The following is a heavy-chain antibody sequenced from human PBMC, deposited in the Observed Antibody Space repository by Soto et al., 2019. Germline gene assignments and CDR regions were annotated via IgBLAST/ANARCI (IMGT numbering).Heavy chain of an antibody. CDR2: IDTSGST. CDR1: GGSISNYY. D-gene: IGHD3-3*01. J-gene: IGHJ4*02. Sequence: ASETLSLTCTVSGGSISNYYCNWTRQPAGKGLEWIGRIDTSGSTNYNPSLKSRVTMSVDTSKQEFSLKLSSVTAADTALYYCARGGQDFWSGPFDYWGRGALVTVSS. CDR3: ARGGQDFWSGPFDY. V-gene: IGHV4-4*07.